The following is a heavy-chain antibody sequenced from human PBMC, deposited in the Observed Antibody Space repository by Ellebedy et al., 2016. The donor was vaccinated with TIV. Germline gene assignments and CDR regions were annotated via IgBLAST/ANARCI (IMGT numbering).Heavy chain of an antibody. CDR1: GFTFSNAW. D-gene: IGHD3-16*01. CDR2: IRNKLDGGTT. CDR3: STYNDKDAFDI. Sequence: PGGSLRLSCAASGFTFSNAWMGWVRQAPGKGLEWVGLIRNKLDGGTTDYAAPVKGRFSISRDDSQNILSLQMNSLRTEDTAIYYCSTYNDKDAFDIWGQGTMVIVSS. J-gene: IGHJ3*02. V-gene: IGHV3-15*01.